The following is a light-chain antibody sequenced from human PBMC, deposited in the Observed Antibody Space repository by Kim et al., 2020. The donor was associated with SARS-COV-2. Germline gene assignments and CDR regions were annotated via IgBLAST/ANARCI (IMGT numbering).Light chain of an antibody. CDR3: QQTNSFPFT. Sequence: DIQVTQSPSSVSASVGDRITITCRASQDISAWFAWYQQKPGKAPKVLIYGASSLQSGVPSRFSGSGSGTDFTLTITSLQPEDFATYYCQQTNSFPFTFGQGTRLEIK. CDR2: GAS. CDR1: QDISAW. V-gene: IGKV1-12*01. J-gene: IGKJ5*01.